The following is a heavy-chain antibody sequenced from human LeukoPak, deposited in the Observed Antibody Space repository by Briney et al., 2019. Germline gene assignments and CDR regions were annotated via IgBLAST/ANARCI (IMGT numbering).Heavy chain of an antibody. J-gene: IGHJ5*02. CDR2: ISSSSSYI. CDR3: ARLYCSSTSCRIDP. D-gene: IGHD2-2*01. CDR1: GFTFNSYS. V-gene: IGHV3-21*01. Sequence: PGGSLRLSCAASGFTFNSYSMNWVRPAPGKGLEWVSCISSSSSYIYYADSVKGPFTISRDNAKNSLYLQMNSLRAEDTAVYYCARLYCSSTSCRIDPWGQGTLVTVSS.